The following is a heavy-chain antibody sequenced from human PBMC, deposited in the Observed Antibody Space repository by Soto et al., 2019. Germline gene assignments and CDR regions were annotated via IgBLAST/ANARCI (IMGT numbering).Heavy chain of an antibody. CDR2: IYSGGTT. CDR1: GFSVSSSH. D-gene: IGHD6-13*01. CDR3: ARGESGVAAAGASAEYFQL. V-gene: IGHV3-53*05. J-gene: IGHJ1*01. Sequence: GGSLRLSCAASGFSVSSSHMIWVRQAPGKGLEWVSVIYSGGTTYYAVSVKGRFTISRDKSKNTVYLQMDSLRSEDTAVYYCARGESGVAAAGASAEYFQLWGQGTLVTVSS.